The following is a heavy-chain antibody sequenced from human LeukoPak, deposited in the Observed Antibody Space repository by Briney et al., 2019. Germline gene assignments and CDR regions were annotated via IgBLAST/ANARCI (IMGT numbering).Heavy chain of an antibody. D-gene: IGHD1-26*01. CDR1: GFTFGDYG. CDR3: ARGGLSGSYDY. J-gene: IGHJ4*02. CDR2: ISSSSSYI. Sequence: GGSLRLSCTTSGFTFGDYGMNWVRQAPGKGLEWVSSISSSSSYIYYADSVKGRFTISRDNAKNSLYLQMNSLRAEDTAVYYCARGGLSGSYDYWGQGTLVTVSS. V-gene: IGHV3-21*01.